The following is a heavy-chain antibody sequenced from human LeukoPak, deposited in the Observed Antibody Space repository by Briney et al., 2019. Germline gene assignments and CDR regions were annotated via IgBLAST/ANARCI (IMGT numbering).Heavy chain of an antibody. J-gene: IGHJ4*02. Sequence: GESLKISCKGSGYSFSSYWISWVRQMPGKGVEWMGRIDPGDSFTKYRPSLEGRVTISVDKSLSTVYLQWSSLKASDTAIYYCARDGGGVSSWVSHWGQGTLVTVSS. D-gene: IGHD2-8*02. CDR2: IDPGDSFT. CDR3: ARDGGGVSSWVSH. V-gene: IGHV5-10-1*01. CDR1: GYSFSSYW.